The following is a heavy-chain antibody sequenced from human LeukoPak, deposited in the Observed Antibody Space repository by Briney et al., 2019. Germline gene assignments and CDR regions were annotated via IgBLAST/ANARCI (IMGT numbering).Heavy chain of an antibody. CDR1: GGSFSGYY. CDR2: INHSGST. D-gene: IGHD6-19*01. J-gene: IGHJ5*02. CDR3: ARAVAAVADNWFDP. V-gene: IGHV4-34*01. Sequence: NPSETLSLTCAVYGGSFSGYYWSWLRQPPGKGLEWIGEINHSGSTNYNPSLKSRVTISVDTSKNQFSLKLSSVTAADTAVYYCARAVAAVADNWFDPWGQGTLVTVSS.